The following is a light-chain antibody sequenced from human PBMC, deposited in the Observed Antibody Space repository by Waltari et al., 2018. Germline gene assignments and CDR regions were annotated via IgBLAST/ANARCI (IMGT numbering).Light chain of an antibody. J-gene: IGLJ2*01. CDR3: AVWDNSLNGVV. Sequence: QSVLTQPPSASGTPGQRVTISCSGRSSNIGSNPVNWYQQLPGTAPSLLIYGDNRRPSGVPDRFSGSKSGTSASLAISGLQSEDEVDFYCAVWDNSLNGVVFGGGTKLTVL. CDR2: GDN. V-gene: IGLV1-44*01. CDR1: SSNIGSNP.